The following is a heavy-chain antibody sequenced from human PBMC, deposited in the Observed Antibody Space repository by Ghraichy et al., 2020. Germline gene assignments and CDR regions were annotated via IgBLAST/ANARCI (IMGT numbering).Heavy chain of an antibody. J-gene: IGHJ4*02. CDR2: VYNGGST. CDR1: GSIVSDTY. V-gene: IGHV3-66*01. CDR3: GRDHHCGGDC. D-gene: IGHD2-21*01. Sequence: RGSLRLSCAASGSIVSDTYMSWVRQAPGKGLEWVSIVYNGGSTHYAESVEGRVSMSRDSSKNTLYLQMNSLRAEDTAGYYGGRDHHCGGDCWGQGVLVTVSS.